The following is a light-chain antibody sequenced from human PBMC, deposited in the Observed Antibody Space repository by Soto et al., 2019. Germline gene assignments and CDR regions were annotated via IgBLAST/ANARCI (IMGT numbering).Light chain of an antibody. Sequence: QSALTQPASVSGSPGQSITISCTGTSSDVGGYNYVSWYQQHPGKAPKLMIYDVSNRPSGVSNRFSGSKSGNTASLTISGLQAEDEADYYCSSYPSSSTLGKVVFGGGTKLTVL. J-gene: IGLJ2*01. V-gene: IGLV2-14*01. CDR1: SSDVGGYNY. CDR2: DVS. CDR3: SSYPSSSTLGKVV.